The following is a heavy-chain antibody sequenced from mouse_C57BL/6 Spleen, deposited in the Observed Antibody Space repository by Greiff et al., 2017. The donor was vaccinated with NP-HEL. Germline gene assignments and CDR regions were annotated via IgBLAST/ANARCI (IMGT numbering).Heavy chain of an antibody. Sequence: VKLQQPGAELVKPGASVKLSCKASGYTFTSYWMQWVKQRPGQGLEWIGEIDPSDSYTNYNQKFKGKASLTVDTSSSTAYMQLSSLTSEDSAVYYCARRGDPYFDYWGQGTTLTVSS. V-gene: IGHV1-50*01. CDR2: IDPSDSYT. J-gene: IGHJ2*01. D-gene: IGHD3-3*01. CDR1: GYTFTSYW. CDR3: ARRGDPYFDY.